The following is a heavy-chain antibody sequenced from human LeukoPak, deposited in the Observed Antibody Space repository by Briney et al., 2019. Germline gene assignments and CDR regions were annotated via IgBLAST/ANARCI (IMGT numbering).Heavy chain of an antibody. V-gene: IGHV4-39*01. CDR3: ARLLLKNYYDSSGYPN. CDR1: GGSISSSSYY. J-gene: IGHJ4*02. D-gene: IGHD3-22*01. CDR2: IYYSGST. Sequence: PSETLSLTCTVSGGSISSSSYYWGWIRQPPGTGLEWIGSIYYSGSTYYNPSLKSRVTISVDTSKNQFSLKLSSVTAADTAVSYCARLLLKNYYDSSGYPNWGQGTLVTVSS.